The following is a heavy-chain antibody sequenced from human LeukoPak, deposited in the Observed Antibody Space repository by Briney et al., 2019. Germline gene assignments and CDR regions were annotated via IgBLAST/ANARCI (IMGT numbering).Heavy chain of an antibody. J-gene: IGHJ4*02. Sequence: SETLSLTCSVSGVSISAYYWSWIRQPAGKGLEWIGRIYPGESIYASENTNYNPSLKSRVSISIDTSKKHFSLNLRSVTAVDTAVYYCARWGHFDTSGYFVVDYWGQGTLVTVSS. D-gene: IGHD3-22*01. V-gene: IGHV4-4*07. CDR3: ARWGHFDTSGYFVVDY. CDR2: IYPGESIYASENT. CDR1: GVSISAYY.